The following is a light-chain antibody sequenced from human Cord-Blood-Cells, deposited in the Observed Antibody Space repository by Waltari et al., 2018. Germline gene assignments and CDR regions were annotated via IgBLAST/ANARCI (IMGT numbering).Light chain of an antibody. V-gene: IGKV3-11*01. J-gene: IGKJ5*01. CDR1: QSVSSY. CDR2: DAS. Sequence: EIVLTQSPATLSLSPGERATLSCRASQSVSSYLAWYQQKPGQAPRLLIDDASNRATGIPAMFRGSGSGTDFTLTISSLEPEDFAVYYCQQRSNWPPITFGQGTRLEIK. CDR3: QQRSNWPPIT.